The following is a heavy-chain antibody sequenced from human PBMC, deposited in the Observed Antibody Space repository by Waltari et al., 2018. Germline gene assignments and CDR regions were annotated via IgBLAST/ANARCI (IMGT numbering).Heavy chain of an antibody. J-gene: IGHJ4*02. CDR2: IKQDGSEK. CDR3: ARPLSGPVGAVGY. D-gene: IGHD1-26*01. CDR1: GFTFSSYW. Sequence: EVQLVESGGGLVQPGGSLRLSCAASGFTFSSYWMSWVRKAPGKGLEWVANIKQDGSEKYYVDSVKGRFTISRDNAKNSLYLQMNSLRAEDTAVYYCARPLSGPVGAVGYWGQGTLVTVSS. V-gene: IGHV3-7*01.